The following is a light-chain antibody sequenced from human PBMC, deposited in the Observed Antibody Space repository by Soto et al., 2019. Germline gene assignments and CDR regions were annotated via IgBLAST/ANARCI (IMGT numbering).Light chain of an antibody. Sequence: DIQMTQSPSTLSASVGDRVTITCRASQSISTYLAWSQQKPGKAPKLLIYRASSLESGVPSRFSGSGSGTEFTLTISGLQPDDFASYYCHHYNSYPITFGGGTKVEI. CDR1: QSISTY. CDR2: RAS. V-gene: IGKV1-5*03. CDR3: HHYNSYPIT. J-gene: IGKJ4*01.